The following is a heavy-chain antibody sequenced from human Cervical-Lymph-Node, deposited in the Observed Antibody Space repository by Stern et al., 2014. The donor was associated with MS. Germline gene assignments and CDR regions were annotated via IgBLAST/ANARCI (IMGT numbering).Heavy chain of an antibody. V-gene: IGHV4-59*01. CDR2: IYYSGTT. CDR3: ARATDL. J-gene: IGHJ5*02. CDR1: GASITSYS. Sequence: VQLVESGPGLLRPSETLSLTCTVSGASITSYSWSWVRQPPGKGLEWIGYIYYSGTTNYNASLKGRVAISIDTSKTQFSLRLSSVTAADTAVYYCARATDLWGQGTLVTVSS.